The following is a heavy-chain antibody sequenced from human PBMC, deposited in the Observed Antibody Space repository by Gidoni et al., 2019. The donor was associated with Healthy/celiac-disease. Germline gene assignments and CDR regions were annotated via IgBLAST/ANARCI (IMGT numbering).Heavy chain of an antibody. CDR2: IIPIFGTA. Sequence: QVQLVQSGAEVKKPGSSVKVSCKASGGTFSSYALTWVRQAPGQGLEWMGGIIPIFGTANYAQKFQGRVTITADKSTSTAYMELSSLRSEDTAVYYCARELGSYYDILTGYPGLPRRSFDIWGQGTMVTVSS. V-gene: IGHV1-69*06. CDR1: GGTFSSYA. D-gene: IGHD3-9*01. J-gene: IGHJ3*02. CDR3: ARELGSYYDILTGYPGLPRRSFDI.